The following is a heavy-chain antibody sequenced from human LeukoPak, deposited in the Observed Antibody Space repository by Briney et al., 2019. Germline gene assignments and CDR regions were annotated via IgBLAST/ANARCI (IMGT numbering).Heavy chain of an antibody. CDR1: GLTFSSYA. V-gene: IGHV3-23*01. CDR3: AKDDYQYAFDI. D-gene: IGHD4-11*01. J-gene: IGHJ3*02. CDR2: ISGSGGRT. Sequence: GGSLRLSCAASGLTFSSYAMNWVRQAPGKGLEWVSGISGSGGRTYYADSVKGRFTTSRDKSKNTLYLQMNSLRAEDTAVYYCAKDDYQYAFDIWGQGTMVTVSS.